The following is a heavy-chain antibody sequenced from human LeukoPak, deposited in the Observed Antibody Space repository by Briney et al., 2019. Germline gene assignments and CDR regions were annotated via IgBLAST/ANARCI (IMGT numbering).Heavy chain of an antibody. CDR2: INSGSSYI. CDR3: ARDPYSGSYGAHYYYYMDV. CDR1: GFTFSSYN. J-gene: IGHJ6*03. V-gene: IGHV3-21*01. Sequence: GGSLRFSCAASGFTFSSYNMNWVRQAPGQGLEWVSSINSGSSYIYYADSVRGRFTISRDNAKSSLYPQMNSLRAEDTAVYYCARDPYSGSYGAHYYYYMDVWGQGTTVTISS. D-gene: IGHD1-26*01.